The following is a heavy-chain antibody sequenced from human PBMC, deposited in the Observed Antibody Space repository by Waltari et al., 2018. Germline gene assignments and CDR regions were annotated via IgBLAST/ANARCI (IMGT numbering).Heavy chain of an antibody. J-gene: IGHJ6*02. D-gene: IGHD3-3*01. CDR3: ARGPYYDFWSGHGEGYYYYGMDV. CDR2: ISSSSSYI. CDR1: GFTFSSYS. V-gene: IGHV3-21*01. Sequence: EVQLVASGGGLVKPGGSLSLSCAASGFTFSSYSMTWVRQATGKGLEWVSAISSSSSYIYYADSVKGRFTISRDNAKNSLYLQMNSLRAEDTSVYYCARGPYYDFWSGHGEGYYYYGMDVWGQGTTVTVSS.